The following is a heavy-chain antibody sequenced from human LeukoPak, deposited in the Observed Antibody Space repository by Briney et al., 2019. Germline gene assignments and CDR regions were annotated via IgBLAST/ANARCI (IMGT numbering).Heavy chain of an antibody. CDR1: GGSISSYY. CDR2: IYYSGST. CDR3: ARQYFDY. J-gene: IGHJ4*02. Sequence: SETLSLTCTVPGGSISSYYWSWIRQPPGKGLEWIGYIYYSGSTNYNPSLKSRVTISVDTHKNQFSRRLSSVTAADTAVYYCARQYFDYWGQGTLVTVSS. V-gene: IGHV4-59*08.